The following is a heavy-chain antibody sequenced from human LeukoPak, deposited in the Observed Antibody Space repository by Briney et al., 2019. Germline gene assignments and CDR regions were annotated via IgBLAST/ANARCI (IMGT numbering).Heavy chain of an antibody. Sequence: ASVKVSCKASGYTFTSYYLHWVRQTPGQGLEWMGIINCGGGSPTYTQNFQGRVTVTKDTSTSTVYMELSSLTLDDTAVYYCARVPLDWAPFDYWGQGTPVTVSS. D-gene: IGHD3/OR15-3a*01. V-gene: IGHV1-46*01. CDR2: INCGGGSP. J-gene: IGHJ4*02. CDR3: ARVPLDWAPFDY. CDR1: GYTFTSYY.